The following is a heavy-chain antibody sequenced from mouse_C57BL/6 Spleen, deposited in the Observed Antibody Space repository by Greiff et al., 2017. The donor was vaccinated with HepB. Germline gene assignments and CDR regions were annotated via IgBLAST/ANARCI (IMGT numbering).Heavy chain of an antibody. CDR1: GFTFSDYG. Sequence: EVKVEESGGGLVKPGGSLKLSCAASGFTFSDYGMHWVRQAPEKGLEWVAYISSGSSTIYYADTVKGRFTISRDNAKNTLFLQMTSLRSEDTAMYYCARYDYDGGLAYWGQGTLVTVSA. D-gene: IGHD2-4*01. CDR2: ISSGSSTI. CDR3: ARYDYDGGLAY. J-gene: IGHJ3*01. V-gene: IGHV5-17*01.